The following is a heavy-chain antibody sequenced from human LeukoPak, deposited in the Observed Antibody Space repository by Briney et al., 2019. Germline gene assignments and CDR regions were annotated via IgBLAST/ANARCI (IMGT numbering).Heavy chain of an antibody. CDR3: ARDHYHKIHSVMVTAPDY. Sequence: ASVKVSCKASGYTFTSYYMHWVRQAPGEGLEWMGIINPTGGSTSYAQKFQGRVTMTSDTSTSTVYMELSSLRSEDTAVYYCARDHYHKIHSVMVTAPDYWGQGTLVIVSS. CDR1: GYTFTSYY. V-gene: IGHV1-46*01. D-gene: IGHD2-21*02. CDR2: INPTGGST. J-gene: IGHJ4*02.